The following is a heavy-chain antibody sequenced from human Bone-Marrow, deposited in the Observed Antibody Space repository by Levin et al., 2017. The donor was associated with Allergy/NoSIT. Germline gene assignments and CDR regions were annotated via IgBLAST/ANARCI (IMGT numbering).Heavy chain of an antibody. D-gene: IGHD1-1*01. J-gene: IGHJ4*02. Sequence: GGSLRLSCVVSGLSFSRHAMTWVRQAPGKGLEWVASITANNNYYAPSVTGRFTISRDISQNTLYLQMNSLRVDDTAVYYCAKDGKVLVGESSDWWYNEYWGQGTLVTVSS. CDR1: GLSFSRHA. CDR2: ITANNN. V-gene: IGHV3-23*01. CDR3: AKDGKVLVGESSDWWYNEY.